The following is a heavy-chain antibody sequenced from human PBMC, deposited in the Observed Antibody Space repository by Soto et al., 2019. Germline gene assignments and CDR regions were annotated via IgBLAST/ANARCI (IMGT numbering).Heavy chain of an antibody. D-gene: IGHD6-19*01. CDR2: ISLSGGTT. CDR1: GFTFKDYA. V-gene: IGHV3-23*01. Sequence: GGSLRLSCAASGFTFKDYAMSWVRQAPGKGLEWVSFISLSGGTTYYGDSVRGRFTVSRDNSKNTLYLQMRSLRAEDTAMYFCAKDFFRYSSGWYSDNWGQGTLVTVSS. J-gene: IGHJ4*02. CDR3: AKDFFRYSSGWYSDN.